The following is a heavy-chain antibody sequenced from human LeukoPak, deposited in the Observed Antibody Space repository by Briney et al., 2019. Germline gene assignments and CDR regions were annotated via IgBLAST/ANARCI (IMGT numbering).Heavy chain of an antibody. D-gene: IGHD2-2*01. CDR1: GDSVSSNSVA. CDR3: TRGPPTISSTIDY. Sequence: SQTLSLTCAISGDSVSSNSVAWNWIRQSPSRGLEWLGRTYYRSKWYNDYAVSVKSRITINPDTSKNQFSLQLNSVTPEDTAVYYCTRGPPTISSTIDYWGQGTLVTGSS. CDR2: TYYRSKWYN. J-gene: IGHJ4*02. V-gene: IGHV6-1*01.